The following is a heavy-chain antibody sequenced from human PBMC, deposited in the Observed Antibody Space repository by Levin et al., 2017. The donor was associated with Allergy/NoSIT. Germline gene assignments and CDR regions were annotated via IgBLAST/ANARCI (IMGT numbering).Heavy chain of an antibody. J-gene: IGHJ5*02. CDR3: ARLDIVVVPAAMHGWFDP. V-gene: IGHV5-51*01. Sequence: EASVKVSCKGSGYSFTSYWIGWVRQMPGKGLEWMGIIYPGDSDTRYSPSFQGQVTISADKSISTAYLQWSSLKASDTAMYYCARLDIVVVPAAMHGWFDPWGQGTLVTVSS. CDR2: IYPGDSDT. D-gene: IGHD2-2*03. CDR1: GYSFTSYW.